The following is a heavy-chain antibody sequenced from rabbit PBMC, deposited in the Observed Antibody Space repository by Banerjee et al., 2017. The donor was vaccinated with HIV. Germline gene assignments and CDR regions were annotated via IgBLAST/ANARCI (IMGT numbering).Heavy chain of an antibody. Sequence: QSLEESGGDLVKPGASLTLTCTASGFSFSSSYYMCWVRQAPGKGLEWIGCIYTSSTSTWYASWAKGRFTISKTSSTTVTLQMSSLTVADTATYFCARGDTTYGYIDLWGPGTLVTVS. CDR3: ARGDTTYGYIDL. D-gene: IGHD6-1*01. J-gene: IGHJ4*01. CDR1: GFSFSSSYY. V-gene: IGHV1S40*01. CDR2: IYTSSTST.